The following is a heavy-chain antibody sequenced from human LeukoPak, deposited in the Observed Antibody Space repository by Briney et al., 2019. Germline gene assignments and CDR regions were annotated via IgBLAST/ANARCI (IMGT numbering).Heavy chain of an antibody. V-gene: IGHV4-59*08. D-gene: IGHD2-15*01. CDR3: ARQSRGYCSGGSCPWYFDY. J-gene: IGHJ4*02. CDR2: IYYSGST. Sequence: SETLSLTCTVSGGSITSYYWSWIRQPPGKGLEWIGYIYYSGSTNYNPSLKSRVTISVDTSKNQFSLKLSSVTAADTAVYYCARQSRGYCSGGSCPWYFDYWGQGTLVTVSS. CDR1: GGSITSYY.